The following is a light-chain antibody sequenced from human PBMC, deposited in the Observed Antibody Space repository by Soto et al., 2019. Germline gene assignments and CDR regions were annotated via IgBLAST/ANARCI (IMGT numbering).Light chain of an antibody. Sequence: DIVMTQSPDSLAVSLGERATFNCKSSQSILDRSKNKYYLAWYQQKSGQPPKLLIYWASIRESGVPDRFTGSGSGTDFTLTISSLQAEDGAVYYCQQYFTSPWTFGQGTKVEI. J-gene: IGKJ1*01. CDR3: QQYFTSPWT. CDR1: QSILDRSKNKYY. V-gene: IGKV4-1*01. CDR2: WAS.